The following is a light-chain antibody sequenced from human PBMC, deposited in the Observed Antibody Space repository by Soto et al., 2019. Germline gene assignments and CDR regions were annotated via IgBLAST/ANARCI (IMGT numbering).Light chain of an antibody. J-gene: IGKJ1*01. CDR2: DVS. CDR3: QQRYNWPRT. Sequence: IVLTQSPATLSLSPGIRATLSCRASQHISNYLIWYQQKPGQAPRLLIYDVSNRATGIPARFSGSGSGTDFTLTMSSLEPEDFAVYYCQQRYNWPRTFGQGTKVEIK. V-gene: IGKV3-11*01. CDR1: QHISNY.